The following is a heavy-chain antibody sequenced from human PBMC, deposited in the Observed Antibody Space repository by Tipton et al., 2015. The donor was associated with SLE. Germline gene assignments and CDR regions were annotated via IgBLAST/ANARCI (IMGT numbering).Heavy chain of an antibody. V-gene: IGHV4-61*08. D-gene: IGHD2-2*01. Sequence: TLSLTCTVSGGSISSGGYYWSWIRQPPGKGLEWIGYIYYSGSTNYNPSLKSRVTISVDTSKNQFSLKLSSVTAADTAMYYCAKERGRYQLLDAFDIWGQGTMVTVSS. CDR2: IYYSGST. J-gene: IGHJ3*02. CDR1: GGSISSGGYY. CDR3: AKERGRYQLLDAFDI.